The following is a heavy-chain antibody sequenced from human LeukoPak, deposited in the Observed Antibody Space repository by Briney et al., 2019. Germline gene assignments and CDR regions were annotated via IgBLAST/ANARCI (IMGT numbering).Heavy chain of an antibody. CDR3: ARRGYCSGGSCRNFDY. Sequence: SETLSLTCAVYGGSFSGYYWSWIRQPPGKGLEWIGEINHSGSTNYNPSLKSRVTISVDTSKNQFSLKLSSVTAAATAVYYCARRGYCSGGSCRNFDYWGQGTLVTVSS. CDR2: INHSGST. V-gene: IGHV4-34*01. D-gene: IGHD2-15*01. J-gene: IGHJ4*02. CDR1: GGSFSGYY.